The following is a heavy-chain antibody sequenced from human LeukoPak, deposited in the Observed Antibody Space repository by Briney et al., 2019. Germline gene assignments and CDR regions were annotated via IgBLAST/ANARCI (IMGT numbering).Heavy chain of an antibody. Sequence: GGSLRLSCSASGFSLSDYGMSWVRQAPGKGLEWVSYITMNSVRFYADSVKGRFTISRDNSKNTLYLQMNSLRAEDTAVYYCAKDQKRLWYDSSGYPFDYWGQGTLVTVSS. V-gene: IGHV3-23*01. CDR2: ITMNSVR. J-gene: IGHJ4*02. CDR3: AKDQKRLWYDSSGYPFDY. D-gene: IGHD3-22*01. CDR1: GFSLSDYG.